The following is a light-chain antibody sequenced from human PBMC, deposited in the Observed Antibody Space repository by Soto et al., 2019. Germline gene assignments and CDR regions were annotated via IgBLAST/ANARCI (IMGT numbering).Light chain of an antibody. Sequence: EIVMTPSPATLSVSPGERATLSCRASQSVGSNLAWYQQKPGQAPRLHTYGASTRATGIPARFSGSGSGTEFTLAISSLQSEDFAIYFCQQYNNWPPDRTFGRATKVEIK. J-gene: IGKJ4*02. V-gene: IGKV3-15*01. CDR2: GAS. CDR1: QSVGSN. CDR3: QQYNNWPPDRT.